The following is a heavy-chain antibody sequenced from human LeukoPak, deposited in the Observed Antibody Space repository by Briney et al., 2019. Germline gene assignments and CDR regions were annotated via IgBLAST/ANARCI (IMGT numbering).Heavy chain of an antibody. CDR1: GFSFSTYW. D-gene: IGHD3/OR15-3a*01. J-gene: IGHJ4*02. V-gene: IGHV3-7*01. CDR2: IKQDGSEK. CDR3: ATDLGCSRPNF. Sequence: PGGSLRLSCAASGFSFSTYWMSWVRQAPGKGLEWVANIKQDGSEKYYVDSAKGRFTISRDNAKNSLYLQMNSLTAEDTAVYYCATDLGCSRPNFWGQGILVTVSS.